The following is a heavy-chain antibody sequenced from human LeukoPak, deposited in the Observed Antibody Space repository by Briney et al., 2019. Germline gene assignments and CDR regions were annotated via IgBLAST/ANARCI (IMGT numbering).Heavy chain of an antibody. CDR3: ARYSSSTWLGFDY. V-gene: IGHV4-59*01. J-gene: IGHJ4*02. D-gene: IGHD6-13*01. CDR2: IYYSGST. CDR1: GGSISSYS. Sequence: PSETLSLTCTVSGGSISSYSWSWIRQPPGKGLEWIGYIYYSGSTNYSPSLKSRVTISVDTSKNQFSLKLSSVTAADTAIYYCARYSSSTWLGFDYWGQGTLVTVSS.